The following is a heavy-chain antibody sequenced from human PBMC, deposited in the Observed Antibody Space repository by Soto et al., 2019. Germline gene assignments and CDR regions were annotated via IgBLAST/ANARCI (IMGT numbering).Heavy chain of an antibody. CDR1: GFTVSNNY. CDR3: AVHPGGGGY. CDR2: IYSGGYT. V-gene: IGHV3-53*01. D-gene: IGHD3-10*01. Sequence: EVQLVESGGGLIQPGGSLRLSCAVSGFTVSNNYMSWVRQAPGKGLEGVSVIYSGGYTAYGDSVKGRFTISRDNSKNTQYLQKNTRGPEETAVYYWAVHPGGGGYWGQGTLVTVSS. J-gene: IGHJ4*02.